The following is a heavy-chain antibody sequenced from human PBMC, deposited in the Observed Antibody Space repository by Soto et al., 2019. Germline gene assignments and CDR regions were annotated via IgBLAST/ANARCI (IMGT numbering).Heavy chain of an antibody. J-gene: IGHJ4*02. D-gene: IGHD3-3*01. Sequence: SETLSLTCAVSGGSISSSSYYWGWIRQPPGKGLEWIGSIYYRGSTYYTQSLQSRVAITVDTSKNQIALKLNTVTAAVTAVYYCASRTVNIRTFYSGLKTHCFDYWGQGTLVTVSS. CDR3: ASRTVNIRTFYSGLKTHCFDY. CDR2: IYYRGST. V-gene: IGHV4-39*01. CDR1: GGSISSSSYY.